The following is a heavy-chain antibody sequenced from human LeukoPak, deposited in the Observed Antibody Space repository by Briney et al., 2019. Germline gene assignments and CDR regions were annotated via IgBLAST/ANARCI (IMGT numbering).Heavy chain of an antibody. D-gene: IGHD2-15*01. Sequence: ASVKVSCXASGYTFTSYDINWVRQATGQGLEWMGWINPNSGGTNYAQKFQGRVTMTRDTSISTAYMELSRLRSDDTAVYYCARGKVGLGKDDFDYWGQGTLVTVSS. CDR2: INPNSGGT. CDR3: ARGKVGLGKDDFDY. J-gene: IGHJ4*02. CDR1: GYTFTSYD. V-gene: IGHV1-2*02.